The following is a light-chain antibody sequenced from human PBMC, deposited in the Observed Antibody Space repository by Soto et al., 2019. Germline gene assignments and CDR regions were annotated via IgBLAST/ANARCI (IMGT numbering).Light chain of an antibody. CDR2: SNN. J-gene: IGLJ2*01. V-gene: IGLV1-44*01. Sequence: QSVLTQPPSASATPGQRVTISCSGGSSNIGSNTVNWYQQLPGTAPKLLIYSNNQRPSGVPDRFSGSKSGTSASLAISGLQSEDEADYYCCSYAGSYTVVFGGGTKLTVL. CDR3: CSYAGSYTVV. CDR1: SSNIGSNT.